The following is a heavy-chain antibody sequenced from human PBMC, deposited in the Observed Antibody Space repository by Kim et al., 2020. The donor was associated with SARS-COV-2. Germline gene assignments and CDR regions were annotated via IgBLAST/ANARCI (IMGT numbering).Heavy chain of an antibody. J-gene: IGHJ4*02. CDR3: AKGGSSLARYFDH. Sequence: GGSLRLSCAASGFTFSTYGMHWVRQAPGKGLEWVAFISFDRTNKYYADSVKGRFTISRDNSKNTLYLQMNSLTAEDTAVYYCAKGGSSLARYFDHWGQGTLVTVSS. CDR2: ISFDRTNK. CDR1: GFTFSTYG. D-gene: IGHD3-16*01. V-gene: IGHV3-30*18.